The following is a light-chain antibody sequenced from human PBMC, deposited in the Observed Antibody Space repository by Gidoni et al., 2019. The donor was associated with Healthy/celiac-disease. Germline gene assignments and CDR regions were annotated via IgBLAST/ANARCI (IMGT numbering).Light chain of an antibody. CDR1: QSVSSN. J-gene: IGKJ1*01. V-gene: IGKV3-15*01. CDR2: GAS. CDR3: QQYNNWPV. Sequence: LVMTQSPATLSVSPGERATLSCRASQSVSSNLAWYQQKPGQAPRLLIYGASTRATGIPARFSGSGSGTEFTLTISSLQSEDFAVYYCQQYNNWPVFGQXTKVEIK.